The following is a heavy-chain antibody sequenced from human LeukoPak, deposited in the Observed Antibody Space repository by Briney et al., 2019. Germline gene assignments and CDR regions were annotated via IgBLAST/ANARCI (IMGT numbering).Heavy chain of an antibody. CDR3: ARETCSSTSCEFDP. CDR1: GGSFSGYY. Sequence: SETLSLTCAVYGGSFSGYYWSWIRQPPGKGLEWIGEINHSGSTNYNPSLKSRVTISVDTSKNQFSLKLSSVTAADTAVYYCARETCSSTSCEFDPWGQGTLVTVSS. D-gene: IGHD2-2*01. J-gene: IGHJ5*02. CDR2: INHSGST. V-gene: IGHV4-34*01.